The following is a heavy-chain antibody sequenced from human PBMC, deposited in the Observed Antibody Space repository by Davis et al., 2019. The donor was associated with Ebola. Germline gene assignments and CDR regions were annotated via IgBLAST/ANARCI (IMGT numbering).Heavy chain of an antibody. V-gene: IGHV3-23*01. CDR3: AKIRGYSGYN. D-gene: IGHD5-12*01. Sequence: GGSLRLSCADSVITFSSYAMTWVRQAPGKGLEWVSAISGSGGTTYYAGSVKGRFTVSRDNSKKTMYLQMNSLRAEDTAVYYCAKIRGYSGYNWGQGTLVTVSS. CDR1: VITFSSYA. CDR2: ISGSGGTT. J-gene: IGHJ4*02.